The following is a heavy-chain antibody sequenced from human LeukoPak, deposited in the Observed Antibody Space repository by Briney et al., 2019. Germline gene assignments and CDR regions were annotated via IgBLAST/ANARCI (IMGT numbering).Heavy chain of an antibody. CDR1: GFTFSSYAM. D-gene: IGHD1-14*01. CDR3: AREILGGFNPGAY. Sequence: PGGSLRLSSAASGFTFSSYAMSWVRQPPGKGLEWIGEIHRSGSPNYNPSLQSRVTISIDRSRNQIVLELSSVTAADTAVYYCAREILGGFNPGAYWGQGTLVTVSS. V-gene: IGHV4-4*02. J-gene: IGHJ4*02. CDR2: IHRSGSP.